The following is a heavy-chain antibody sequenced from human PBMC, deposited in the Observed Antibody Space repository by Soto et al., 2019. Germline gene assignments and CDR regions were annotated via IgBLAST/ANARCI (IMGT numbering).Heavy chain of an antibody. CDR3: ATRPPTTVVRGVAFDI. CDR2: IIHIFGTA. V-gene: IGHV1-69*01. J-gene: IGHJ3*02. CDR1: GGTFSSYS. Sequence: ASVNVSFKASGGTFSSYSISWVRQAPGQGLEWMGGIIHIFGTANYAQKFQGRVTITADESTSTAYMELSSMRSEDTAVCYCATRPPTTVVRGVAFDIWR. D-gene: IGHD4-17*01.